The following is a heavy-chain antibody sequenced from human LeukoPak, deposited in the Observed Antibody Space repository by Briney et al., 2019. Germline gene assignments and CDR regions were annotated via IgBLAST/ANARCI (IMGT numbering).Heavy chain of an antibody. Sequence: GGSLRLSCAASGFTFSSYAMHWVRQAPGKGLEWVAVISYDGCNKYYADSVKGRFTISRDNSKNTLYLQMNSLRAEDTAVYYCAREVPYCSGGSCSNWFDPWGQGTLVTVSS. D-gene: IGHD2-15*01. V-gene: IGHV3-30-3*01. J-gene: IGHJ5*02. CDR2: ISYDGCNK. CDR3: AREVPYCSGGSCSNWFDP. CDR1: GFTFSSYA.